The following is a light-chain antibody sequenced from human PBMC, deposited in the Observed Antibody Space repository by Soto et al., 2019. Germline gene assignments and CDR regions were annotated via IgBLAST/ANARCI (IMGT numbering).Light chain of an antibody. V-gene: IGKV3-20*01. CDR1: QTVSGNY. J-gene: IGKJ2*01. CDR2: GSS. Sequence: EIVLTQSPGTLSLSPGERATLSCRASQTVSGNYLAWYQQKPRQSPRRLIYGSSDRATGIPDRFSGSGSGTDFTLTITRVEPEDFAVYYCQQYGSSPPYTFGQGKKLEIK. CDR3: QQYGSSPPYT.